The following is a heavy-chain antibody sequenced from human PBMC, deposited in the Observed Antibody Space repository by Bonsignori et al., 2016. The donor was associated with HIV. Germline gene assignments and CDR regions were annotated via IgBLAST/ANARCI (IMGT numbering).Heavy chain of an antibody. V-gene: IGHV4-34*01. J-gene: IGHJ3*02. Sequence: WIRQPPGKGLEWIGEIDHSGNTYYNPSLKSRVTISVDTSKNQFSLSLNSMTAADTAVYFCARGIRFLEWLISREYVFDIWGQGTMVTVSS. D-gene: IGHD3-3*01. CDR2: IDHSGNT. CDR3: ARGIRFLEWLISREYVFDI.